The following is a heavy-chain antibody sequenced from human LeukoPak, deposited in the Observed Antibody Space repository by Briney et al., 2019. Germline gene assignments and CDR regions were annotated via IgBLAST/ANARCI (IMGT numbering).Heavy chain of an antibody. J-gene: IGHJ4*02. V-gene: IGHV5-51*01. D-gene: IGHD5-24*01. Sequence: GESLKISCKGSGHTFNNYWIAWVRQMPGKGLEWLGIIYPIDSETRYSPSFQGQVTFSADKSISTAYLQWSSLKASDTAMYYCARLEMATIPFDYWGQGTLVTVSS. CDR1: GHTFNNYW. CDR2: IYPIDSET. CDR3: ARLEMATIPFDY.